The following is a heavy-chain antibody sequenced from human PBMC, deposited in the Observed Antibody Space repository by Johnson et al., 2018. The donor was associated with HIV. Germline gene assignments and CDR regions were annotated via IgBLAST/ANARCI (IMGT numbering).Heavy chain of an antibody. CDR3: ATDNQDITIVGVPKRGHDTFNL. J-gene: IGHJ3*01. D-gene: IGHD3-3*01. CDR2: IRYDGSTK. Sequence: VQLVESGGGVVQPGGSLRLSCAASGFTFSSYGMHWVRQAPGKGLEWVAFIRYDGSTKYYADSVKGRFTISRDNAKNSLYLQMNSLRAEDTGVYYCATDNQDITIVGVPKRGHDTFNLWGQGTKVTLSS. V-gene: IGHV3-30*02. CDR1: GFTFSSYG.